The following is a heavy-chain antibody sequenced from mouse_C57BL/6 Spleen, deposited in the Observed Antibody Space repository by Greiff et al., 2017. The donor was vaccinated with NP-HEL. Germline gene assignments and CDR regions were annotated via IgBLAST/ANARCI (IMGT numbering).Heavy chain of an antibody. CDR1: GYAFSSSW. D-gene: IGHD1-1*01. V-gene: IGHV1-82*01. CDR3: ARVGDGSSLYYFDY. CDR2: IYPGDGDT. Sequence: QVQLQQSGPELVKPGASVKISCKASGYAFSSSWMNWVKQRPGKGLEWIGRIYPGDGDTNYNGKFKGKATLTADKSSSTAYMQLSSLTSEDSAVYFGARVGDGSSLYYFDYWGQGTTLTVSS. J-gene: IGHJ2*01.